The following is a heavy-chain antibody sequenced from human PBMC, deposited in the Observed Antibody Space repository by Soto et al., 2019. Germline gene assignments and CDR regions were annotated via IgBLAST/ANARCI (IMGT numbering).Heavy chain of an antibody. Sequence: EVQLVESGGGLVKPGGSLRLSCAASGFTFSNAWMSWVRQAPGKGLEWVGRIKSKTDGGTTDYAAPVKGRFTISRDDSKNTLFLQMNCLKTEDTAVYYCTTEGMVRGHDYWGQGTLVTVSS. CDR2: IKSKTDGGTT. CDR3: TTEGMVRGHDY. D-gene: IGHD3-10*01. CDR1: GFTFSNAW. J-gene: IGHJ4*02. V-gene: IGHV3-15*01.